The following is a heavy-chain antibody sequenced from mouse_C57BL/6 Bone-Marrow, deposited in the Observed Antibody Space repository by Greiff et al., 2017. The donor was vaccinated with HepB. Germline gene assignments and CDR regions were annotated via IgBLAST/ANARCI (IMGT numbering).Heavy chain of an antibody. J-gene: IGHJ2*01. V-gene: IGHV5-4*01. Sequence: EVMLVESGGGLVKPGGSLKLSCAASGFTFSSYAMSWVRQTPEKRLEWVATISDGGSYTYYPDNVKGRFTISRDNAKNNLYLQMSHLKSEDTAMYYCARDPTPYYFDYWGQGTTLTVSS. CDR1: GFTFSSYA. CDR2: ISDGGSYT. CDR3: ARDPTPYYFDY.